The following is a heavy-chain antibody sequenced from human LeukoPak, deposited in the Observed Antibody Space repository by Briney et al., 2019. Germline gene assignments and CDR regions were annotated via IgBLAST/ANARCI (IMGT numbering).Heavy chain of an antibody. CDR2: IYYSGST. Sequence: SETLSLSCTVSGGSISSGGYYWSWMRQHPGKGLEWIGYIYYSGSTYYNPSLKSRVTISVDTSKNQFSLKLSSVTAADTAVYYCARVSGWLQPFDYWGQGTLGTASS. J-gene: IGHJ4*02. CDR1: GGSISSGGYY. CDR3: ARVSGWLQPFDY. V-gene: IGHV4-31*03. D-gene: IGHD5-24*01.